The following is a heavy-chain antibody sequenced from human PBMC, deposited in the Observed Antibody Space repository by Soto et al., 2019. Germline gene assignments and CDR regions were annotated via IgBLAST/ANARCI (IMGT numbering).Heavy chain of an antibody. Sequence: QVQLQESGPGLVKPSETLSLTCTVSGGSISSYYWSWIRQPPGKGLEWIGYIYYSGSTNYNPSLESRVTISVDTSKNQFSLKLSPVTAADTAVYCCARDSRVVTAIPDAFDIWGQGTMVTVSS. CDR3: ARDSRVVTAIPDAFDI. D-gene: IGHD2-21*02. CDR2: IYYSGST. CDR1: GGSISSYY. J-gene: IGHJ3*02. V-gene: IGHV4-59*01.